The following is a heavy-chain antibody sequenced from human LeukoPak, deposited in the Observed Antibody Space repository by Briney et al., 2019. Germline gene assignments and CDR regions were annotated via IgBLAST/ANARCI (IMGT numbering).Heavy chain of an antibody. CDR2: IYSGGST. D-gene: IGHD5-12*01. J-gene: IGHJ6*02. V-gene: IGHV3-66*01. Sequence: PGGSLRLSCAASGFTVSSNYMSWVRQAPGKGLEWVSVIYSGGSTYYADSVKGRFTISRDNSKNTLYLQMNSLRAEDTAVYYCARAAEGQSGYDWPEYHYYYGMDVWGQGTTVTVSS. CDR3: ARAAEGQSGYDWPEYHYYYGMDV. CDR1: GFTVSSNY.